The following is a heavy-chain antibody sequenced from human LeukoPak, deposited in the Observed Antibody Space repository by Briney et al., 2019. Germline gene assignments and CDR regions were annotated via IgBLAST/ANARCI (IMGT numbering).Heavy chain of an antibody. CDR3: ARVIAAADTLGWFDP. J-gene: IGHJ5*02. Sequence: PSGTLSLTCTVSGGSISSSSYYWGWIRQPPGKGLEWIGSIYYSGSTYYNPSLKSRVTISVDTSKNQLSLKLSSVTAADTAVYYCARVIAAADTLGWFDPWGQGTLVTVSS. CDR1: GGSISSSSYY. V-gene: IGHV4-39*07. D-gene: IGHD6-13*01. CDR2: IYYSGST.